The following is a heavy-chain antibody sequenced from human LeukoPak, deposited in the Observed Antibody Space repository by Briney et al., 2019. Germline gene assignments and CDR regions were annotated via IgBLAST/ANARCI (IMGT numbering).Heavy chain of an antibody. Sequence: GGSLRLSCAASGFTFSSYAMSWVRQAPGKGLGWVSAISGSGDNTYYADSVKGRFTISRDNSKNTLYLQMNSRRAEDTVVYYCARSQLPYGMDVWGQGTTVTVSS. CDR1: GFTFSSYA. V-gene: IGHV3-23*01. CDR3: ARSQLPYGMDV. J-gene: IGHJ6*02. D-gene: IGHD5-24*01. CDR2: ISGSGDNT.